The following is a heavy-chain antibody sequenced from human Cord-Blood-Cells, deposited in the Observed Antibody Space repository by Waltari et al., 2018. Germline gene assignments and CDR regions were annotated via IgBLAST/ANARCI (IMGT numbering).Heavy chain of an antibody. CDR2: ISYDGSNK. V-gene: IGHV3-30-3*01. CDR1: GFTFSSSA. J-gene: IGHJ4*02. Sequence: QVQLVESGGGVVQPGRSLRLSCAASGFTFSSSALHWFLQAPGKGLEWVAVISYDGSNKYYADSVKGRFTISRDNSKNTLYLQMNSLRAEDTAVYYCARGPEGLQLDYWGQGTLVTVSS. D-gene: IGHD4-4*01. CDR3: ARGPEGLQLDY.